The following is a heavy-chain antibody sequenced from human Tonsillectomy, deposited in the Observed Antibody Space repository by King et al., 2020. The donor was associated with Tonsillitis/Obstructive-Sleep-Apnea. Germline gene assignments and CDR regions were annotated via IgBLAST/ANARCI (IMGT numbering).Heavy chain of an antibody. V-gene: IGHV3-53*01. CDR1: GFTVSSNY. D-gene: IGHD2-2*02. J-gene: IGHJ3*02. Sequence: VQLVESGGGLIQPGGSLRLSCAASGFTVSSNYMSWVRQAPGKGLEWVSVIYSGGITYYADSVKGRFTISRDNSKNTLYLQMNNLHAEDTAVYYCAREFCSSSNCYTGAFDIWGQGTMVTVSS. CDR3: AREFCSSSNCYTGAFDI. CDR2: IYSGGIT.